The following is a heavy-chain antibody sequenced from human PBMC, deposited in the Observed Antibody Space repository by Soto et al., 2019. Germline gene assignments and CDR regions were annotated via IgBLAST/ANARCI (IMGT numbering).Heavy chain of an antibody. CDR1: GGSISSYY. CDR2: IYYSGST. J-gene: IGHJ6*02. V-gene: IGHV4-59*01. CDR3: ARSYGSGSHLYYYYGMDV. D-gene: IGHD3-10*01. Sequence: SETLSLTCTFSGGSISSYYWSWIRQPPGKGLEWIGYIYYSGSTNYNPSLKSRVTISVDTSKNQFSLKLSSVTAADTAVYYCARSYGSGSHLYYYYGMDVWGQGTTVTVSS.